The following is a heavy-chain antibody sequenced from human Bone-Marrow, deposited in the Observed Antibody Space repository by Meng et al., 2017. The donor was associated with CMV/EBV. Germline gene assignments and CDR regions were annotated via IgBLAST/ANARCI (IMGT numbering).Heavy chain of an antibody. CDR2: IIPIFGTA. J-gene: IGHJ4*02. D-gene: IGHD3-22*01. CDR1: GGTFSSYA. V-gene: IGHV1-69*05. CDR3: ARGDSYYYDSSGYYPFEY. Sequence: SVKVSCKASGGTFSSYAISWVRQAPGQGLEWMGGIIPIFGTANYAQKFQGRVTITTDESTSTAYMELSSLRSEDTAVYYCARGDSYYYDSSGYYPFEYWGQGTLVTVSS.